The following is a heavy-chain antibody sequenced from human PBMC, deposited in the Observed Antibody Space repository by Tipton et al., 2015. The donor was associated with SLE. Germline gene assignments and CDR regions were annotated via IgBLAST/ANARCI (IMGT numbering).Heavy chain of an antibody. Sequence: TLSLTCAVNGGSFSGYHWSWIRQPPGKGLEWIGEINHSGSTNYNPSLKSRVTISLDTSKNQFSLELSSVTAADTALYYCARSDTGTYPYYFDYWGQGTLVSVSS. V-gene: IGHV4-34*01. CDR1: GGSFSGYH. J-gene: IGHJ4*02. D-gene: IGHD1-26*01. CDR2: INHSGST. CDR3: ARSDTGTYPYYFDY.